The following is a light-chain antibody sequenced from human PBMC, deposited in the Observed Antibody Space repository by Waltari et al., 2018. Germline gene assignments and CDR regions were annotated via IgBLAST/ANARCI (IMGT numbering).Light chain of an antibody. Sequence: QPALAQPASVSGSAGQSITISCTGTSSDGGSFSLFSWYQQFPAKTPKLIIYEVYRRPSGVSFRFSASKSGNTASLTISELQAEDEADYFCCSYATGSTLVFGGGTKLTVL. V-gene: IGLV2-23*02. CDR3: CSYATGSTLV. CDR1: SSDGGSFSL. J-gene: IGLJ3*02. CDR2: EVY.